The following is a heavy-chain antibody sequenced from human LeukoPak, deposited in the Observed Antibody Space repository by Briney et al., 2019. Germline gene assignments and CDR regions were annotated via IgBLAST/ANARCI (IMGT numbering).Heavy chain of an antibody. CDR3: AKDLTYYYDSSGYYTFDY. V-gene: IGHV3-66*01. Sequence: PGGSLRLSCAASGFTFSSYEMNWVRQAPGKGLEWVSVIYSGGSTYYADSVKGRFTISRDNSKNTLYLQMNSLRAEDTAVYYCAKDLTYYYDSSGYYTFDYWGQGTLVTVSS. CDR1: GFTFSSYE. CDR2: IYSGGST. D-gene: IGHD3-22*01. J-gene: IGHJ4*02.